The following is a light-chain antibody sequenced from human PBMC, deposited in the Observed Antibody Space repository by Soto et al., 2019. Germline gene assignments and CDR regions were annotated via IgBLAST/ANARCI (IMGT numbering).Light chain of an antibody. CDR3: RHYNTYSPPYT. CDR2: KAS. V-gene: IGKV1-5*03. Sequence: DIQMTQFPATLSASVGDRVTITCRASQSISYWLAWYQQKPGKAPNLLIYKASTLESGVPSRFSGSGSGTEFTLTNTSLQPDDFATYYCRHYNTYSPPYTFGQGTKLEIK. CDR1: QSISYW. J-gene: IGKJ2*01.